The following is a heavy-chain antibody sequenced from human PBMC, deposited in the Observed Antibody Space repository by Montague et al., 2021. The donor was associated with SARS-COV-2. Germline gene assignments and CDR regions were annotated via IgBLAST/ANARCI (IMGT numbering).Heavy chain of an antibody. J-gene: IGHJ4*02. Sequence: PELVKPTQTLTLTCTFSGFSITTSTMGVGWIRQPPGKALEWLALIYWDDDKPYSPSLKSRLTITKDTSKNQVVLTMTNMDPVDTATYYCAHSYGDYLFDYWGQGTLVTVSS. CDR1: GFSITTSTMG. CDR3: AHSYGDYLFDY. D-gene: IGHD4-17*01. CDR2: IYWDDDK. V-gene: IGHV2-5*02.